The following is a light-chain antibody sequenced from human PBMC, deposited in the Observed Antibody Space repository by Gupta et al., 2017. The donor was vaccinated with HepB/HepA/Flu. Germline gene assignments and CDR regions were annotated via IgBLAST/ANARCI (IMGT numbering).Light chain of an antibody. J-gene: IGLJ3*02. CDR1: SLPKQY. Sequence: SYELTQPPSVSVSPGQTARISSSGDSLPKQYAYWYQQKPCQAPVLLICHDTERPSGIPERFSASTSGTTVTLTISGVQAEEEADYYCQSADSIGTLWVFGGGTTLTVL. V-gene: IGLV3-25*02. CDR3: QSADSIGTLWV. CDR2: HDT.